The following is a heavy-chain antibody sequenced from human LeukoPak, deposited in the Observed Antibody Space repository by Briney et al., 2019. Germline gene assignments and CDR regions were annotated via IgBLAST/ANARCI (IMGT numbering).Heavy chain of an antibody. CDR2: IRNKPNSYTT. Sequence: GGSLRLSCAASGFTFSDHYMDWVRQAPGKGLEWVGRIRNKPNSYTTEYAASVKGRFTISRDDSKNSLYLQMNSLRAEDTAVYYCAKVPAVLLWQLHFDYWGQGTLVTVSS. D-gene: IGHD2-15*01. CDR3: AKVPAVLLWQLHFDY. CDR1: GFTFSDHY. J-gene: IGHJ4*02. V-gene: IGHV3-72*01.